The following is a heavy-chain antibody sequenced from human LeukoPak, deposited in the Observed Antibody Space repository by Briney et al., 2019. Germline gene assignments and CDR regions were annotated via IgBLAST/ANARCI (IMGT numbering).Heavy chain of an antibody. CDR2: INQSGST. J-gene: IGHJ4*02. D-gene: IGHD3-9*01. V-gene: IGHV4-34*01. CDR3: ARAVGSFDWLPLFDY. Sequence: SETLSLTCAVYGGSLSGFYWSWIRQSPGKGLEWIGEINQSGSTNYNPSLKSRVTISVDTSKNQFYLKLSSVTAADTAVYYCARAVGSFDWLPLFDYWGQGTLVTVSS. CDR1: GGSLSGFY.